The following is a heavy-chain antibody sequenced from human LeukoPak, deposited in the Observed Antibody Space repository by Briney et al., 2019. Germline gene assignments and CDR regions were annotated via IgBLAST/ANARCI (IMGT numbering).Heavy chain of an antibody. Sequence: SETLSLTCTVSGGFINSYYWSWIRQPPGKGLEWIGYIYYNGRTNYNPSLKSRVTMSVDTSKNQFSLRLRSVTAADTAVYYCARREYSSSSGLRYYFDYWGQGTLVTVSS. CDR1: GGFINSYY. D-gene: IGHD6-6*01. CDR3: ARREYSSSSGLRYYFDY. CDR2: IYYNGRT. J-gene: IGHJ4*02. V-gene: IGHV4-59*12.